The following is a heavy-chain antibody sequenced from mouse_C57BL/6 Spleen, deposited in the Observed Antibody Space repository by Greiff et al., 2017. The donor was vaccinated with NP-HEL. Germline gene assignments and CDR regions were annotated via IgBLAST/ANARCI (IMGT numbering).Heavy chain of an antibody. CDR2: INPNNGGT. Sequence: EVQLQQSGPELVKPGASVKISCKASGYTFTDYYMNWVKQSHGKSLEWIGDINPNNGGTSYNQKFKGKATLTVDKSSSTAYMELRSLTSEDSAVYYCAIYGSLYFDYWGQGTTLTVSS. D-gene: IGHD1-1*01. J-gene: IGHJ2*01. CDR3: AIYGSLYFDY. CDR1: GYTFTDYY. V-gene: IGHV1-26*01.